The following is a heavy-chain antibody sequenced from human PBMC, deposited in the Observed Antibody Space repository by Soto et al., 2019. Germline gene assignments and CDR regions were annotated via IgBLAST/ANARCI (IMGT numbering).Heavy chain of an antibody. V-gene: IGHV1-2*02. CDR2: INPNSGGT. D-gene: IGHD5-18*01. J-gene: IGHJ4*02. CDR3: AREGYSYGYDY. CDR1: GYTFTGYY. Sequence: AAVTVSCKASGYTFTGYYMHWVRQAPGQGLEWMGWINPNSGGTNYAQKFQGRVTMTRDTSISIAYMELSRLRSDDTAVYYCAREGYSYGYDYWGQGTLVTVSS.